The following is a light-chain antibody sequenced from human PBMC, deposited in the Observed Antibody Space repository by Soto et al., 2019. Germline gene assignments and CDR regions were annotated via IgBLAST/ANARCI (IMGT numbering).Light chain of an antibody. Sequence: EIVLTQSPGTLSLSPGERATLSCRASQRVSSSYLAWYQQKPGQAPRLLIYGASSRATGIPDRFSGSGSGTDFTLTISRLEPEDFSVYYCQQYGSSPSGKFGQGTKVEI. CDR2: GAS. CDR1: QRVSSSY. CDR3: QQYGSSPSGK. J-gene: IGKJ1*01. V-gene: IGKV3-20*01.